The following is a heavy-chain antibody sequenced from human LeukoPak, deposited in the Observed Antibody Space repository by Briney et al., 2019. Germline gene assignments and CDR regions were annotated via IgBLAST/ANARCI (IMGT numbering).Heavy chain of an antibody. J-gene: IGHJ4*02. D-gene: IGHD5-24*01. CDR2: IHYTGST. CDR1: GGSISSGGYS. V-gene: IGHV4-61*08. CDR3: AGTSDGYITDY. Sequence: PSETLSLTCAVSGGSISSGGYSWSWMRQPPGEGLEWIGHIHYTGSTNYNPSLKSRVTISVDTSKNQFSLKLSSVTAADTAVYYCAGTSDGYITDYWGQGALVTVSS.